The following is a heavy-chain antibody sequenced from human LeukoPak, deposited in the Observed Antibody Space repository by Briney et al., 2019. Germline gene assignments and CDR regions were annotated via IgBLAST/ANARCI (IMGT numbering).Heavy chain of an antibody. J-gene: IGHJ6*02. V-gene: IGHV3-48*04. CDR2: ISSSSSTI. D-gene: IGHD1-1*01. CDR3: AKQLGYYYYGMDD. CDR1: GFTFSSYG. Sequence: GRSLRLSCAASGFTFSSYGMHWVRQAPGKGLEWVSYISSSSSTIYYADSVKGRFTISRDNARNILYLQMNNLRAEDTAVYYCAKQLGYYYYGMDDWGQGTSVTVSS.